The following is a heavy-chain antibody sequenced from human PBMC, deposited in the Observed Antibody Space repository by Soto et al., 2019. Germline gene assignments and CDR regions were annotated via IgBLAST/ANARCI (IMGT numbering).Heavy chain of an antibody. Sequence: PGGSLRLSWAASGFTFSSYAMSWVRQAPGKGLEWVSAISGSGGSTYYADSVKGRFTISRDNSKNTLYLQMNSLRAEDTAVYYCAKCFPKSIAAPGDAFDIWGQGTMVTVSS. V-gene: IGHV3-23*01. J-gene: IGHJ3*02. CDR3: AKCFPKSIAAPGDAFDI. CDR2: ISGSGGST. CDR1: GFTFSSYA. D-gene: IGHD6-13*01.